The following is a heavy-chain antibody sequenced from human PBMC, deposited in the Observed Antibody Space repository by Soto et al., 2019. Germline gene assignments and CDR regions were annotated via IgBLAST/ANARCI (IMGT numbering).Heavy chain of an antibody. D-gene: IGHD3-10*01. CDR2: ISWNGDAT. J-gene: IGHJ4*02. V-gene: IGHV3-9*01. Sequence: EVQLVESGGGLVQPGGSLRLSCAASGFTFDDYAIHWVRQIPGKGLEWVSGISWNGDATGYAASVKGRFTISRENAKNSLYLHMDSLKSEDTAMYYCANLPLYGSGFDCWGQGTLVTVSS. CDR1: GFTFDDYA. CDR3: ANLPLYGSGFDC.